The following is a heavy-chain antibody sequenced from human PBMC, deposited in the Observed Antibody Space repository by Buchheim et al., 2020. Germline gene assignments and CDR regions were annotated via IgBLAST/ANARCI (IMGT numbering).Heavy chain of an antibody. CDR3: ARDRNNPGDYFDY. J-gene: IGHJ4*02. V-gene: IGHV1-3*01. CDR1: GYTFTSYA. CDR2: INAGSGNT. Sequence: QVHLVQSGAEVKKPGASVKVSCKASGYTFTSYAIHWVRQAPGQRLEWMGWINAGSGNTKYSQKCQGRVTIARDTSASTAYMELSSLRSEDTAVYDCARDRNNPGDYFDYWGQGTL. D-gene: IGHD1-14*01.